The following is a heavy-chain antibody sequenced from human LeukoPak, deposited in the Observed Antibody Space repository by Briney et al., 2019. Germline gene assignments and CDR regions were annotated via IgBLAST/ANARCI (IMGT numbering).Heavy chain of an antibody. J-gene: IGHJ3*02. CDR2: MNPNSGNT. CDR1: GYTFTSYD. V-gene: IGHV1-8*03. Sequence: GASVKVSCKASGYTFTSYDINWVRQATGQGLEWMGWMNPNSGNTGYAQKFQGRVTITRDTSASTAYMELSSLRSEDTAVYYCARIKDMVRPFDAFDIWGQGTMVTVSS. CDR3: ARIKDMVRPFDAFDI. D-gene: IGHD3-10*01.